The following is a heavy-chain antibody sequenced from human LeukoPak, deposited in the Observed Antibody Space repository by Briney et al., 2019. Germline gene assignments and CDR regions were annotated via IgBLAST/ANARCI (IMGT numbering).Heavy chain of an antibody. D-gene: IGHD2-2*01. CDR3: AREVVDTRSKRFDY. CDR2: IGSSGSTR. J-gene: IGHJ4*02. CDR1: GFTLADYY. V-gene: IGHV3-11*04. Sequence: PGGSLRLSCAASGFTLADYYMNWIRQARGKGLEWVSYIGSSGSTRYYADSLKGRFTISRDNAKNSLYLQMNSLRVEDTAVYYCAREVVDTRSKRFDYWGQGTLVTVSS.